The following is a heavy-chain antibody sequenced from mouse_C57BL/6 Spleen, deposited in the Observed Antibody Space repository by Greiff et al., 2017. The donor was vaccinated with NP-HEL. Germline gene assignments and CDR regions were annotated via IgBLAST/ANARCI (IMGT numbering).Heavy chain of an antibody. J-gene: IGHJ3*01. V-gene: IGHV1-76*01. CDR3: ARRLSTTVEGFAY. Sequence: VQLQQSGAELVRPGASVKLSCKASGYTFTDYYINWVKQRPGQGLEWIARIYPGSGNTYYNEKFKGKATLTAEKSSSTAYMQLSSLTSEDAAVYVGARRLSTTVEGFAYWGQGTLVTVSA. D-gene: IGHD1-1*01. CDR2: IYPGSGNT. CDR1: GYTFTDYY.